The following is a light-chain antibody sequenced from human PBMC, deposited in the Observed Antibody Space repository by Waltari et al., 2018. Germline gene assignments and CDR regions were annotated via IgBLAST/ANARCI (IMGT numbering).Light chain of an antibody. V-gene: IGKV4-1*01. CDR2: WAS. Sequence: DIVMTQSPDSLAVSLGERATINCKSSQSVLYSSNNKNYLAWYQQKPGQPPKLLIYWASTPEAGVPDRFSGSGSGTDFTLTISSLQAEDVAVYYCQQYYTTPITCGQGTRLEIK. CDR1: QSVLYSSNNKNY. CDR3: QQYYTTPIT. J-gene: IGKJ5*01.